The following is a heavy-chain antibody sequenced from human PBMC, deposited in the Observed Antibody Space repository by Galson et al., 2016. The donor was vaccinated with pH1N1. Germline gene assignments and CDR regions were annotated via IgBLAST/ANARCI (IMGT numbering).Heavy chain of an antibody. Sequence: SLRLSCAASGFTFSSYSMNWVRQAPGKGLEWVSYISSSSSTIYYADSVKDRFTISRDDAKNSLYLQMNSLRAEDTAVYYCARVNHCYYYGMDVWGQGTTVTVSS. V-gene: IGHV3-48*01. CDR2: ISSSSSTI. CDR1: GFTFSSYS. J-gene: IGHJ6*02. CDR3: ARVNHCYYYGMDV. D-gene: IGHD1-14*01.